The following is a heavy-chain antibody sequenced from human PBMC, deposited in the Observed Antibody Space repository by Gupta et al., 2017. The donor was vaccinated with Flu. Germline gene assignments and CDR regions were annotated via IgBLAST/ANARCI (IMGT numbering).Heavy chain of an antibody. CDR1: GLFFSVYW. CDR3: GRGDGLNYRDTFDM. Sequence: EVQLVESGGGLVQPGGSLRLSCAASGLFFSVYWMHWVRQAPGKGLVWVSRINNDGTTTNYADSVKGRFTISRDNARNTLYLQMNSLRAEDTAGYCCGRGDGLNYRDTFDMWGQGTVVTVSA. J-gene: IGHJ3*02. CDR2: INNDGTTT. V-gene: IGHV3-74*01. D-gene: IGHD5-24*01.